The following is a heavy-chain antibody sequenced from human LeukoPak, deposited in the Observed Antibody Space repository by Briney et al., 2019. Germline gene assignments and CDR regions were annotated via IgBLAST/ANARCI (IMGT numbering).Heavy chain of an antibody. D-gene: IGHD1-26*01. CDR1: GYTFTGYY. CDR3: ARDRASYSGSYYQLGY. CDR2: INPNSGGT. V-gene: IGHV1-2*02. J-gene: IGHJ4*02. Sequence: ASVKVSCKASGYTFTGYYMHWVRQAPGQGLEWVGWINPNSGGTNYAQKFQGRVTMTRDTSISTAYMELSRLRSDDTAVYYCARDRASYSGSYYQLGYWGQGTLVTVSS.